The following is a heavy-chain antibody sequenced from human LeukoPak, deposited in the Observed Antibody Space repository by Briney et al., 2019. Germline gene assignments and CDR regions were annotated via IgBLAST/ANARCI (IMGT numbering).Heavy chain of an antibody. D-gene: IGHD4-17*01. J-gene: IGHJ5*02. V-gene: IGHV3-21*01. CDR3: ARDPKTTVVTRGWFDP. CDR1: GFTFSGYS. CDR2: ISSSSSYI. Sequence: GGSLRLSCAASGFTFSGYSMNWVRQAPGKGLEWVSSISSSSSYIYYADSVKGRFTISRDNAKNSLYLQMNSLRAEDTAVYYCARDPKTTVVTRGWFDPWGQGTLVTVSS.